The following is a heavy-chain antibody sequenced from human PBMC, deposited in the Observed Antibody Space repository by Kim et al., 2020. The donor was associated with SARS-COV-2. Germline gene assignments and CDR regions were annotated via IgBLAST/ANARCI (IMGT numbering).Heavy chain of an antibody. V-gene: IGHV4-34*01. D-gene: IGHD6-19*01. Sequence: NPSLKRRVTISGDTSKNQFTLKLSSVTAADTAVYYCARAGSNIAVAGVDYWGQGTLVTVSS. CDR3: ARAGSNIAVAGVDY. J-gene: IGHJ4*02.